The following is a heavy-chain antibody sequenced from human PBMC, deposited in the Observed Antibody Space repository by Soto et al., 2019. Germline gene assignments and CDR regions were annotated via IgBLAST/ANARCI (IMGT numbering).Heavy chain of an antibody. CDR3: ARGGVLRYFDWTGEANWFDP. V-gene: IGHV1-8*01. Sequence: ASVKVSCKASGYTFTSYDINWVRQATGQGLEWMGWMNPNSGNTGYAQKFQGRVTMTRNTSISTAYMELSSLRSEDTAVYYCARGGVLRYFDWTGEANWFDPWGQGTLVTVSS. D-gene: IGHD3-9*01. J-gene: IGHJ5*02. CDR2: MNPNSGNT. CDR1: GYTFTSYD.